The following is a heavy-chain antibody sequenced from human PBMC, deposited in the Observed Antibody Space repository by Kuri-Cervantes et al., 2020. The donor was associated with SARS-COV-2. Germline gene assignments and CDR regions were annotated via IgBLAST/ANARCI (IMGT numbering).Heavy chain of an antibody. CDR2: IVVGSGNT. D-gene: IGHD3-10*01. Sequence: SVKVSCKASGSTFSGSAIQWVRQARGQRLEWIGWIVVGSGNTDYAREFQERVTIPRDMSTTTVYMELSGLRSDDTAMYYCAPFYYRSINNWSDPWGQGTQVTVSS. CDR3: APFYYRSINNWSDP. CDR1: GSTFSGSA. J-gene: IGHJ5*02. V-gene: IGHV1-58*02.